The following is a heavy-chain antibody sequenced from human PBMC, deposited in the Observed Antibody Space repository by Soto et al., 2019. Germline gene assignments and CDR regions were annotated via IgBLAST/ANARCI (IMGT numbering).Heavy chain of an antibody. J-gene: IGHJ4*02. D-gene: IGHD6-6*01. Sequence: SVKVSCKASGGTFSNSAIAWVRQAPGQGLEWLGMIIPIFTTTNYAQKFKDRLTISADGSTNTAYMELSGLKSEDTAVYFCARPSGLLGQYSALVDYWGQGTLATVSS. V-gene: IGHV1-69*13. CDR1: GGTFSNSA. CDR3: ARPSGLLGQYSALVDY. CDR2: IIPIFTTT.